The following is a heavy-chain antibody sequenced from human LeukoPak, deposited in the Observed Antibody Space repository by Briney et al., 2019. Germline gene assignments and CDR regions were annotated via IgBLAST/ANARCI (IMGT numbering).Heavy chain of an antibody. J-gene: IGHJ5*02. D-gene: IGHD3-10*01. CDR2: IYAGGKT. CDR1: GDSISTGGYF. Sequence: SETLSLTCTVSGDSISTGGYFWSWIRQPAGKGLEWIGRIYAGGKTNYNPSLRSRVTISVDTSRNQSSLKLNSVTAADTAVYYCARMDYYGSGTYHSWFDPWGQGTLVTVSS. CDR3: ARMDYYGSGTYHSWFDP. V-gene: IGHV4-61*02.